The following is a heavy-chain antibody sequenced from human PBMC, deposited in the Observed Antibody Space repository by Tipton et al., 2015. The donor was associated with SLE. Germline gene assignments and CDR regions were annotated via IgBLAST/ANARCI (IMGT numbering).Heavy chain of an antibody. Sequence: LRLSCTVSGGSISSYYWSWIRQPPGKGLEWIGYIYYSGSTNYNPSLKSRVTISVDTSKNQFSLKLSSVTAADTAVYYCASTFHYDFWSGYIDAFDIWGQGTMVTVSS. CDR3: ASTFHYDFWSGYIDAFDI. V-gene: IGHV4-59*01. CDR1: GGSISSYY. CDR2: IYYSGST. J-gene: IGHJ3*02. D-gene: IGHD3-3*01.